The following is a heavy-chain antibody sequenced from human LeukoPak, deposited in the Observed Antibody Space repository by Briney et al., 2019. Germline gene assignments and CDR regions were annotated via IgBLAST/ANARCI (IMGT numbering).Heavy chain of an antibody. Sequence: PGASLRLSCAASGFIFSDYHMNWIRQAPGKGLEWVSYISPGGNTIYFADSVNGRFTLSRDSARNSLSLQMNSLTAEDTAVYYCAAGRDIAVAGPGGYFDYWGRGTLVTVSS. CDR3: AAGRDIAVAGPGGYFDY. D-gene: IGHD6-19*01. CDR1: GFIFSDYH. J-gene: IGHJ4*02. V-gene: IGHV3-11*01. CDR2: ISPGGNTI.